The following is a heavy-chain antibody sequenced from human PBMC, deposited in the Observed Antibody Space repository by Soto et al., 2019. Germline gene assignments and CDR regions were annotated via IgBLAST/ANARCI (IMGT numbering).Heavy chain of an antibody. V-gene: IGHV1-18*01. CDR3: AKVQEKWSKFFDY. J-gene: IGHJ4*02. CDR1: GYTFTNYG. Sequence: QVQLVQSGAEVKKPGASVKVSCKASGYTFTNYGVSWVRQAPGQGLEWMGWINTYKGNTNYAQKYKGRVTMHTDTSTSTAYMELRSLRSDDTAIYYCAKVQEKWSKFFDYWGQGTLVTVSS. D-gene: IGHD2-15*01. CDR2: INTYKGNT.